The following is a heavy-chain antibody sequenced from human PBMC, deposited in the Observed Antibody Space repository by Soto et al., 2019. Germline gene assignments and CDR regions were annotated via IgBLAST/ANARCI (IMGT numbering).Heavy chain of an antibody. J-gene: IGHJ6*02. D-gene: IGHD2-2*01. V-gene: IGHV1-69*13. Sequence: SVKVSCKASGYTFTSYTINWMRQAPGQGLEWMGWIIPRSATSNYAQRFQGRVTITADESTSTAYMELSSLRSEDTAVYYCAREGLVLVPTTVNSDYYYYAMDVWGQGTTVTVSS. CDR3: AREGLVLVPTTVNSDYYYYAMDV. CDR1: GYTFTSYT. CDR2: IIPRSATS.